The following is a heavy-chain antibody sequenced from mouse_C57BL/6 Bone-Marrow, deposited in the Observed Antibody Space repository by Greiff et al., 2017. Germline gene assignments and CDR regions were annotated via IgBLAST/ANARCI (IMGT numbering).Heavy chain of an antibody. CDR3: ARGDYGRPRFAY. CDR1: GYTFTGYW. Sequence: QVQLQQSGAELMKPGASVKLSCKASGYTFTGYWIEWVKQRPGHGLEWIGEIFPGSGGPNYNEKFKGKATFTADKSSNTAYMQLSSLTTEDSAIFAFARGDYGRPRFAYWGQGTLVPVSA. D-gene: IGHD1-1*01. J-gene: IGHJ3*01. V-gene: IGHV1-9*01. CDR2: IFPGSGGP.